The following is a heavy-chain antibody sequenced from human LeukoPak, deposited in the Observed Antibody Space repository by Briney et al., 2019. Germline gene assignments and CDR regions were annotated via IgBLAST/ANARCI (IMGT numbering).Heavy chain of an antibody. CDR2: IRSKAYGGTT. J-gene: IGHJ3*02. V-gene: IGHV3-49*04. CDR3: TRDTREAFDI. D-gene: IGHD1-26*01. Sequence: PGRSLRLSCTASGFTFGDYAMSWVRQAPGKGLEWVGFIRSKAYGGTTEYAASVKGRFTISRDDSKSIAYLQMNSLKTEDTAVYYRTRDTREAFDIWGQGTMVTVSS. CDR1: GFTFGDYA.